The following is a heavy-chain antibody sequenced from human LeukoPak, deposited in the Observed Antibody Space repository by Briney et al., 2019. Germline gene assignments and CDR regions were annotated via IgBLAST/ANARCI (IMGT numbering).Heavy chain of an antibody. CDR2: ISSSSSYI. CDR3: APEGIAAAGTSY. D-gene: IGHD6-13*01. V-gene: IGHV3-21*01. J-gene: IGHJ4*02. Sequence: GGSLRLSCAAPGFTFSSYNMNWVRQAPGKGLEWVSSISSSSSYIYYADSVKGRFTISRDNAKNSLYLQMNSLRAEDTAVYYCAPEGIAAAGTSYWGQGTLVTVSS. CDR1: GFTFSSYN.